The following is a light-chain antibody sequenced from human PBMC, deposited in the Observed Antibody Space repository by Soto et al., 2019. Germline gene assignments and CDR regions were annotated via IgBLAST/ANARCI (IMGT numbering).Light chain of an antibody. V-gene: IGKV3-15*01. Sequence: EIVMTQSPATLSVSPGERATLSCRASQSVSSNLAWYQQKPGQAPRLLIYDASTRATGIPARFSGSGSGTEFTLTISSLQSEDFAVYYCQQYNNLLYTLCQGTKLEIK. CDR3: QQYNNLLYT. CDR1: QSVSSN. J-gene: IGKJ2*01. CDR2: DAS.